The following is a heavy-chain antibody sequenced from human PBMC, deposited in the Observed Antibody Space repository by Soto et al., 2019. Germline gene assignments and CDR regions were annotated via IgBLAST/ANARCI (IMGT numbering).Heavy chain of an antibody. CDR3: ARVTAYSSSWADAFDI. V-gene: IGHV4-30-4*01. D-gene: IGHD6-13*01. J-gene: IGHJ3*02. Sequence: SETLSLTCTVSGGSISSCDYYWSWIRQPPGKGLEWIGYIYYSGSTYYNPSLKSRVTISVDTSKNQFSLKLSSVTAADTAVYYCARVTAYSSSWADAFDIWGQGTMVTVSS. CDR2: IYYSGST. CDR1: GGSISSCDYY.